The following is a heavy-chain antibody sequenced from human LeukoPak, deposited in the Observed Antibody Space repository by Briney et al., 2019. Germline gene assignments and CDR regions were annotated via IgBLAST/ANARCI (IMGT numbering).Heavy chain of an antibody. CDR1: GFSFSSYA. CDR2: ISYDGSNK. D-gene: IGHD1-1*01. J-gene: IGHJ4*02. CDR3: AKDSPNRKKIFGGYNWNDGHFDY. Sequence: PGGSLRLSCAASGFSFSSYAFHWVRQAPGKGLEWVAVISYDGSNKHYVESVKGRFTISRDTSKNTLYLQMNSLRAEDAAVYYCAKDSPNRKKIFGGYNWNDGHFDYWGQGTLVTVSS. V-gene: IGHV3-30-3*01.